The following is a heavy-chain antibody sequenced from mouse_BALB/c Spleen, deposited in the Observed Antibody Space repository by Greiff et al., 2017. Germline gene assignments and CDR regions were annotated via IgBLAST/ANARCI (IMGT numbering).Heavy chain of an antibody. D-gene: IGHD1-2*01. CDR2: ISSGGST. CDR3: ARGSTATYAMDY. Sequence: EVKLVESGGGLVKPGGSLKLSCAASGFTFSNYAMSLVRQTPEKRLEWVASISSGGSTYYPDSVKGRFTISRDNARNILYLQMSSLRSEDTAMYYCARGSTATYAMDYWGQGTSVTVSS. CDR1: GFTFSNYA. J-gene: IGHJ4*01. V-gene: IGHV5-6-5*01.